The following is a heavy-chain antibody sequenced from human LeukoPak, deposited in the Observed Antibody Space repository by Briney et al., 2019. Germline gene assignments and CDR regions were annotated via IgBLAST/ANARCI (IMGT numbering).Heavy chain of an antibody. Sequence: GGSPRLSCAASGVTFSSYSMNWVRQAPGKGLEWVSYISSGSSTIYYADSVKGRFTISRDNAKNSLCLQMNSLRDEDTAVYYCARVNIVVVTAMRDAFDIWGQGTMVTVSS. D-gene: IGHD2-21*02. CDR2: ISSGSSTI. J-gene: IGHJ3*02. CDR3: ARVNIVVVTAMRDAFDI. V-gene: IGHV3-48*02. CDR1: GVTFSSYS.